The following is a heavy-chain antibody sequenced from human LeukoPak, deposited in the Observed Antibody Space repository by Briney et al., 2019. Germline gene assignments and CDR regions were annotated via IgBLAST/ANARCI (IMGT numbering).Heavy chain of an antibody. CDR1: GGTFSSYA. D-gene: IGHD3-10*01. Sequence: SVKVSCKASGGTFSSYAISWVRQAPGQGLECMGRIIPIFGTANYAQKFQGRVTITTDESTSTAYMELSSLRSEDTAVYYCARGRRRFDGSGSYDGWFDPWGQGTLVTVSS. V-gene: IGHV1-69*05. J-gene: IGHJ5*02. CDR2: IIPIFGTA. CDR3: ARGRRRFDGSGSYDGWFDP.